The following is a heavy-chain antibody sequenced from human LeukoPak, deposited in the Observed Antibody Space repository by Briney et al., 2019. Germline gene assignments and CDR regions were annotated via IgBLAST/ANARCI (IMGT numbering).Heavy chain of an antibody. J-gene: IGHJ4*02. CDR3: AKDIDFWSGYSFDY. V-gene: IGHV3-23*01. CDR1: GYTFSSYA. CDR2: ISGSGGST. Sequence: GGSLRLSCAASGYTFSSYAMSWVRQAPGKGLEWVSAISGSGGSTYYADSVKGRFTISRDNSKNTLYLQMNSLRAEDTAVYYCAKDIDFWSGYSFDYWGQGTLVTVSS. D-gene: IGHD3-3*01.